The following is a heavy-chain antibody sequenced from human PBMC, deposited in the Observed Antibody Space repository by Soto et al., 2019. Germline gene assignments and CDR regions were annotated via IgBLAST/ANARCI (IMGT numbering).Heavy chain of an antibody. Sequence: PGGSLRLSCAASGFTFSSYGMHWVRQAPGKGLEWVAVIWYDGSNKYYADSVKGRFTISRDNSKNTLYLQMNSLRAEDTSVYYCARGPWIQLPRFFDYWGQGTLVTVSS. CDR2: IWYDGSNK. J-gene: IGHJ4*02. CDR3: ARGPWIQLPRFFDY. CDR1: GFTFSSYG. V-gene: IGHV3-33*01. D-gene: IGHD5-18*01.